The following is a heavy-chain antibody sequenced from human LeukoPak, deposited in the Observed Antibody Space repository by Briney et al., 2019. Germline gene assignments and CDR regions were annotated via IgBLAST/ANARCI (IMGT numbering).Heavy chain of an antibody. V-gene: IGHV3-30*04. CDR1: GFTFSSYA. CDR2: ISYDGSNK. Sequence: GGSLRLSCAASGFTFSSYAMHWVRQAPGKGLEGVAGISYDGSNKYYADSVKGRFTISRDNSKNTLYLQMNSLRAEDTAVYYCARDELTGRIAVAGKRYWGQGTLVTVSS. D-gene: IGHD6-19*01. J-gene: IGHJ4*02. CDR3: ARDELTGRIAVAGKRY.